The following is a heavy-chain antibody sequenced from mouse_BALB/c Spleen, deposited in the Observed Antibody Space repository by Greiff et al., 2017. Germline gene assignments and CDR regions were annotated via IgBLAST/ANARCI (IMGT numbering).Heavy chain of an antibody. CDR3: ARADWDAAWFAY. Sequence: QVHVKQPGAELVKPGASVKLSCKASGYTFTSYWMHWVKQRPGQGLEWIGEINPSNGRTNYNEKFKSKATLTVDKSSSTAYMQLSSLTSEDSAVYYCARADWDAAWFAYWGQGTLVTVSA. V-gene: IGHV1S81*02. J-gene: IGHJ3*01. D-gene: IGHD4-1*01. CDR1: GYTFTSYW. CDR2: INPSNGRT.